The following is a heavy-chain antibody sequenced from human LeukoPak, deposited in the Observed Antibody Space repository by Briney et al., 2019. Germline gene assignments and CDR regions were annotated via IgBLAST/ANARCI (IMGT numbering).Heavy chain of an antibody. V-gene: IGHV3-7*01. CDR3: ARAYCRSTNCCYPS. J-gene: IGHJ5*02. Sequence: GGSLRLSCAASGFTFSSYWMTWVRQAPGKGLEWVANIKQDGSEKYYVDSVRGRFTISRDNAQNSLSLQMNILRPQDTAIYYCARAYCRSTNCCYPSWGQGTLVTVSS. CDR2: IKQDGSEK. D-gene: IGHD2-2*01. CDR1: GFTFSSYW.